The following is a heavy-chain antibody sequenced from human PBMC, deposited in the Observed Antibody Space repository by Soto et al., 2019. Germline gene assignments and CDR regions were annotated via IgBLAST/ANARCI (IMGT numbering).Heavy chain of an antibody. CDR2: INPNSGGT. D-gene: IGHD3-9*01. V-gene: IGHV1-2*02. J-gene: IGHJ5*02. CDR3: ARDADDILTGYPSTGFDP. CDR1: GYTFTGYY. Sequence: ASVKVSCKXSGYTFTGYYMHWVRQAPGQGLEWMGWINPNSGGTNYAQKFQGRVTMTRDTSISTAYMELSRLRSDDTAVYYCARDADDILTGYPSTGFDPWGQGTLVTVSS.